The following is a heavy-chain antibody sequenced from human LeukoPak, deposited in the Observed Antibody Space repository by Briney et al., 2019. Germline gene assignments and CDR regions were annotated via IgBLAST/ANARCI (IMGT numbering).Heavy chain of an antibody. D-gene: IGHD5-18*01. CDR1: GFTFSAYW. CDR3: ARVLVEGIQLWFDY. CDR2: IYSGGST. J-gene: IGHJ4*02. Sequence: GGSLRLSCAASGFTFSAYWMSWVRQAPGQGLELVSVIYSGGSTYYADSVKGRFTISRDNSKNTLYLQMNSLRAEDTAVYYCARVLVEGIQLWFDYWGQGTLVTVSS. V-gene: IGHV3-53*01.